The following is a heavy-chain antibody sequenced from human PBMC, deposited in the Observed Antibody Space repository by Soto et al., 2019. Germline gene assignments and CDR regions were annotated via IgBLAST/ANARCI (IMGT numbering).Heavy chain of an antibody. V-gene: IGHV1-24*01. Sequence: ASVKVSCKVSGYTLTELSMHWVRQAPGKGLEWMGGFDPEDGETIYAQKFQGRVTMTEDTSTDTAYMELSSLRSEDTAVYYCATGVVIPHYYYYGMDVWGQGTTVTVSS. D-gene: IGHD3-3*01. CDR1: GYTLTELS. J-gene: IGHJ6*02. CDR3: ATGVVIPHYYYYGMDV. CDR2: FDPEDGET.